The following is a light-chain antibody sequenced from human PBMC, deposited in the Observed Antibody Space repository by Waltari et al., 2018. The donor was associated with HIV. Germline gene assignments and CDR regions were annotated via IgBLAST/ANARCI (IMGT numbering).Light chain of an antibody. CDR3: QQYYSTLIT. Sequence: DIVMTQSPDSLAVSLGERAPMHCKSRQSVLYNSNNKNYMAWYQQKPGQSPKLLIYWASTRDSGVPDRFSGSGSGTDFTLTISSLQAEDVAVYYCQQYYSTLITFGGGTKVEIK. CDR2: WAS. J-gene: IGKJ4*01. V-gene: IGKV4-1*01. CDR1: QSVLYNSNNKNY.